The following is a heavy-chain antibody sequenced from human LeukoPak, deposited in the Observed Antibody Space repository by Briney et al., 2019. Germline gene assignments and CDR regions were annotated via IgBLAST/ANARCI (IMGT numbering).Heavy chain of an antibody. Sequence: ASVKVSCKASVGTFSSYAISWVRQAPGQGLEWMGRIIPIFGIANYAQKFQGRVTITADKSTSTAYMELSSLRSEDTAVYYCARSGSYSSSWYAYYYYGMDVWGQGTTVTVSS. CDR1: VGTFSSYA. J-gene: IGHJ6*02. D-gene: IGHD6-13*01. CDR3: ARSGSYSSSWYAYYYYGMDV. V-gene: IGHV1-69*04. CDR2: IIPIFGIA.